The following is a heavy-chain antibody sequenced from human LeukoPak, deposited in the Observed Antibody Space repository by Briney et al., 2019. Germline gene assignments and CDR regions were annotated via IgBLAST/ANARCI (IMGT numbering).Heavy chain of an antibody. CDR2: IYYSGST. J-gene: IGHJ4*02. D-gene: IGHD4-17*01. CDR1: GGSISSSSYY. Sequence: PSETLSLTCTVSGGSISSSSYYWGWIRQPPGKGLEWIGSIYYSGSTYYNPSLKSRVTISVDTSKNQFSLKLSSVTAADTAVYYCARPTEIYGDYALDYWGQGTLVTVSS. V-gene: IGHV4-39*01. CDR3: ARPTEIYGDYALDY.